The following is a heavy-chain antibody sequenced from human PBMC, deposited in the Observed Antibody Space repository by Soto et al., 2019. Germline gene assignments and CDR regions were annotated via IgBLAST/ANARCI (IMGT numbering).Heavy chain of an antibody. CDR3: VTHSSGSDY. J-gene: IGHJ4*02. CDR1: GYTFTRYD. CDR2: MNPNSANA. D-gene: IGHD6-19*01. V-gene: IGHV1-8*01. Sequence: QVQLVQSGAEVKKPGASVKVSCKASGYTFTRYDINWVRQATGQGPEWVGWMNPNSANAGYAQKFQGRVTMTRDTSICTAYMELSSLRSEDTALYYCVTHSSGSDYWGQGTLVTVSS.